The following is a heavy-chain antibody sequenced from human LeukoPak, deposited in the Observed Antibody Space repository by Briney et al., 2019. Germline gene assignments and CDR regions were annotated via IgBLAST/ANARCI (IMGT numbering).Heavy chain of an antibody. CDR2: ISGSGGST. CDR1: GFTFSSYA. CDR3: AKSPEQLVDAFDI. J-gene: IGHJ3*02. Sequence: GGSLRLSCAASGFTFSSYAMSWVRQAPGKGLEWGSAISGSGGSTYYADSVKGRFTISRDNSKNTLYLQMNSLRAEDTAVYYCAKSPEQLVDAFDIWGQGTMVTVSS. V-gene: IGHV3-23*01. D-gene: IGHD6-6*01.